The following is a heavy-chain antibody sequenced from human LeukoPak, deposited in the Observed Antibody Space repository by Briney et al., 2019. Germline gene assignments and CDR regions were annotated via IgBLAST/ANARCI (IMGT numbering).Heavy chain of an antibody. CDR3: ARDQGSMIVVRTNNWYFEL. Sequence: PGGSLRLSCAASAFTFSNYWMSWVRQAPGKGLEWVANINQDGSEIYYVDSVKGRFTISRDNAKNSLYLQINSVRADDTAVYYCARDQGSMIVVRTNNWYFELWGRGTLVTVSS. V-gene: IGHV3-7*01. CDR2: INQDGSEI. J-gene: IGHJ2*01. D-gene: IGHD3-22*01. CDR1: AFTFSNYW.